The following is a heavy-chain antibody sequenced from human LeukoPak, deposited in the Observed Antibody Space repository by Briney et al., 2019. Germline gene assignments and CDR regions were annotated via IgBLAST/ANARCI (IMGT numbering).Heavy chain of an antibody. CDR2: IYTSGST. CDR1: GGSISSYY. CDR3: ARALPTSGDYGMDV. Sequence: PSETLSLTRTVSGGSISSYYWSWIRQPAGKGLEWIGRIYTSGSTNYNPSLKSRVTMSVDTSKNQFSLKLSSVTAADTAVYYCARALPTSGDYGMDVWGQGTTVTVSS. V-gene: IGHV4-4*07. J-gene: IGHJ6*02. D-gene: IGHD3-10*01.